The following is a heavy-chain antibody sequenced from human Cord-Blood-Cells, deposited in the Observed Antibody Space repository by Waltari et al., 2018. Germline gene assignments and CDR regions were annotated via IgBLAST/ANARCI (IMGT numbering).Heavy chain of an antibody. D-gene: IGHD6-6*01. V-gene: IGHV1-69*01. CDR3: ARDSEQLVYYYYGMDV. CDR2: IIPIFGTA. J-gene: IGHJ6*02. CDR1: GSHFRSCA. Sequence: VQLVQSGAAVTKPRSSVKGSGKASGSHFRSCAISWVRPAAGQGLEWMGGIIPIFGTANYAQKFQGRVTITADESTSTAYMELSSLRSEDTAVYYCARDSEQLVYYYYGMDVWGQGTTVTVSS.